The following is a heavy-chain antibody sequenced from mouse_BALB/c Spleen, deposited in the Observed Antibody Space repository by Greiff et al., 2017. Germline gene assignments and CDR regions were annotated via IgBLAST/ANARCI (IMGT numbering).Heavy chain of an antibody. J-gene: IGHJ1*01. Sequence: EVKVVESGGGLVQPGGSRKLSCAASGFTFSSFGMHWVRQAPEKGLEWVAYISSGSSTIYYADTVKGRFTISRDNPKNTLFLQMTSLRSEDTAMYYCARSGGGTWYFDVWGAGTTVTVSS. CDR1: GFTFSSFG. CDR3: ARSGGGTWYFDV. CDR2: ISSGSSTI. D-gene: IGHD4-1*01. V-gene: IGHV5-17*02.